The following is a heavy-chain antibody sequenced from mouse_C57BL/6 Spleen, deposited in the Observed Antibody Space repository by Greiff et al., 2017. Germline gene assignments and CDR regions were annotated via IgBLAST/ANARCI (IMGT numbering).Heavy chain of an antibody. D-gene: IGHD1-1*01. V-gene: IGHV5-9*01. CDR3: ARHDGSVYYFDY. J-gene: IGHJ2*01. Sequence: EVKLMESGGGLVKPGGSLKLSCAASGFTFSSYTMSWVRQTPEKRLEWVATISGGGGNTYYPDSVKGRFTISRDNAKNTLYLQMSSLRSEDTALYYGARHDGSVYYFDYWGQGTTLTVSS. CDR2: ISGGGGNT. CDR1: GFTFSSYT.